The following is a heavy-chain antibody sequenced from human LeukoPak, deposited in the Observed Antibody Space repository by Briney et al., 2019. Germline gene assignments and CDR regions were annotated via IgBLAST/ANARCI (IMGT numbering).Heavy chain of an antibody. D-gene: IGHD3-22*01. CDR2: IIPIFGSA. CDR1: GGTLSTYA. V-gene: IGHV1-69*05. J-gene: IGHJ4*02. Sequence: PAASVKVSCKASGGTLSTYAINWERQAPGQGLECMGGIIPIFGSAIYTEKFQGRVTITMDEATSTAYMELTSLRSEDTAVYYCASASYYFDSYGYPDYWGQGTLVTVSS. CDR3: ASASYYFDSYGYPDY.